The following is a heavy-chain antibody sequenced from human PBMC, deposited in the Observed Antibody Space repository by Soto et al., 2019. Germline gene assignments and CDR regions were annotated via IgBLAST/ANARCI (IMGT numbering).Heavy chain of an antibody. J-gene: IGHJ5*02. CDR2: ISGSGGST. V-gene: IGHV3-23*01. CDR1: GFTFSSYA. Sequence: PGGSLRLSCAASGFTFSSYAMSWVRQAPGRGLEWVSAISGSGGSTYYADSVKGRFTISRDNSKNTLYLQMNSLRAEDTAVYYCAKFVLSQYPPTWFDPWGQGTLVTVSS. CDR3: AKFVLSQYPPTWFDP. D-gene: IGHD2-2*01.